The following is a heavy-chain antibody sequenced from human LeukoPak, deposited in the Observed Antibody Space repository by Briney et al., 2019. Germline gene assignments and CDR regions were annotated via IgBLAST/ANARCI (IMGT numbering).Heavy chain of an antibody. CDR2: FDPEDGET. J-gene: IGHJ4*02. CDR3: ATDLPSGSPDY. Sequence: ASVKVSCKASGYTFTGYYMHWVRQAPGQGLEWMGGFDPEDGETIYAQKFQGRVTMTEDTSTDTAYMELSSLRSEDTAVYYCATDLPSGSPDYWGQGTLVTVSS. V-gene: IGHV1-24*01. CDR1: GYTFTGYY. D-gene: IGHD1-26*01.